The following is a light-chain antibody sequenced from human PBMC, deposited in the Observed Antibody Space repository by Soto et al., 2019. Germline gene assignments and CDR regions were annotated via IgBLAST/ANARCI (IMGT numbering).Light chain of an antibody. Sequence: EIVMTQSPATLSVSPGERATLSCRASQSVSNNLAWYQQKPGQAPRLLIYAASTRATGIPARFSGSGSGTEFTHTISSLQSEDFAVYYCQQYNNWPRTFGQGTKREIK. V-gene: IGKV3-15*01. CDR3: QQYNNWPRT. CDR2: AAS. J-gene: IGKJ2*01. CDR1: QSVSNN.